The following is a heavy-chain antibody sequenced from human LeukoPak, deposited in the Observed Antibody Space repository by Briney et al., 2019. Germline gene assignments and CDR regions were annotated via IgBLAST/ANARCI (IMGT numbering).Heavy chain of an antibody. Sequence: SVKVSCKAAGGSFINYGISWVRQAPGQGLEWMGRIIPILDVPNYAQKFQGRVTITADKSTNTAYMELSSLRSEDTAVYYCAQKEGVAVASAFDIWGQGTMVTVSS. CDR3: AQKEGVAVASAFDI. CDR2: IIPILDVP. CDR1: GGSFINYG. V-gene: IGHV1-69*04. D-gene: IGHD6-19*01. J-gene: IGHJ3*02.